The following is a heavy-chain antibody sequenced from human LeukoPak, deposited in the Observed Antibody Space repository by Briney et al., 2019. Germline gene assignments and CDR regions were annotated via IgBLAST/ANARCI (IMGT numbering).Heavy chain of an antibody. J-gene: IGHJ3*02. CDR3: AKDGSGYYDGAFDI. V-gene: IGHV3-20*04. Sequence: GGSLRLSCAASGFTFDDCGMSWVRQVPGKGLEWVSGINWNGGSTGYADSVKGRFTIARGNAKNSLFLQMNSLRAEDTALYYCAKDGSGYYDGAFDIWGQGTMVTVSS. D-gene: IGHD3-22*01. CDR1: GFTFDDCG. CDR2: INWNGGST.